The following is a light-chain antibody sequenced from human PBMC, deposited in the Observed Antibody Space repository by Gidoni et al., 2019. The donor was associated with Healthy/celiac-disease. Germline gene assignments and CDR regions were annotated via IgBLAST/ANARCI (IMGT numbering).Light chain of an antibody. CDR2: DVS. CDR1: SSDVGGYNY. CDR3: SSYTSSSTLVV. V-gene: IGLV2-14*03. Sequence: QSALTQPASVSGSPGQSITISCTGTSSDVGGYNYVSCYQQHPGKAPKLMIYDVSNRPSGVSNRFSGSKSGNTASLSISGLQAEDEADYYCSSYTSSSTLVVFGGGTKRTVL. J-gene: IGLJ2*01.